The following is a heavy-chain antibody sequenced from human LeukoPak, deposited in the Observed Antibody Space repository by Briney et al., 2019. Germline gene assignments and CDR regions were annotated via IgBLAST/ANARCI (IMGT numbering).Heavy chain of an antibody. D-gene: IGHD3-3*01. J-gene: IGHJ4*02. V-gene: IGHV4-4*07. CDR1: GGSISSYY. Sequence: SETLSLTCTVSGGSISSYYWSWIRQPAGKGLEWIGRIYTSGSTNYNPSLKSRVTMSVDTSKNQFSLKLSSVTAADTAVYYCARERDRRRYGFWSGYYFDYWGQGTLVTVSS. CDR2: IYTSGST. CDR3: ARERDRRRYGFWSGYYFDY.